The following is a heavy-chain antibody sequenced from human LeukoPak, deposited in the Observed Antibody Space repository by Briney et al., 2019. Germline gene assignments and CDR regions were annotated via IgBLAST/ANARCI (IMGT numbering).Heavy chain of an antibody. CDR3: ARRHHFGFLDS. Sequence: GGSLRLSCAASGFTFSIYWMYWVRQAPGKGLEWVANIKQDGSEKYYVDSVKGRFTISRDNAKNSVYLQMNSLRAEDTAVYYCARRHHFGFLDSWGQGTLVTVSS. CDR1: GFTFSIYW. CDR2: IKQDGSEK. V-gene: IGHV3-7*04. J-gene: IGHJ4*02. D-gene: IGHD3-10*01.